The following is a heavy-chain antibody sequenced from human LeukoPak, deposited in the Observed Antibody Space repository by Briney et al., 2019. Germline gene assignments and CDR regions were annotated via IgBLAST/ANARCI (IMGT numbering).Heavy chain of an antibody. Sequence: PSETLSLTCTVSGGSISSGDYYWSWIRQPPGKGLEWIGEINHSGSTNYNPSLKSRVTISVDTSKNQFSLKLSSVTAADTAVYYCARLIAGKLTTVTTTYYFDYWGQGTLVTVSS. D-gene: IGHD4-17*01. CDR1: GGSISSGDYY. J-gene: IGHJ4*02. CDR3: ARLIAGKLTTVTTTYYFDY. V-gene: IGHV4-39*07. CDR2: INHSGST.